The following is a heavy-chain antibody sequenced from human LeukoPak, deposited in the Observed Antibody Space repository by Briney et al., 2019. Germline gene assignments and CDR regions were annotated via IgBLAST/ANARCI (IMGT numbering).Heavy chain of an antibody. CDR2: IYTSGST. CDR1: GGSISSAHDF. J-gene: IGHJ4*01. V-gene: IGHV4-61*02. CDR3: ARDWYYGSRGYYLPAVD. D-gene: IGHD3-22*01. Sequence: SETLSLTCTVSGGSISSAHDFWSWIRQPAGKGLEWIGRIYTSGSTDYNPSLKTRVTISVDTSRNQFSLNLSSVTAADTAVYYCARDWYYGSRGYYLPAVDWGQGTLVTVSS.